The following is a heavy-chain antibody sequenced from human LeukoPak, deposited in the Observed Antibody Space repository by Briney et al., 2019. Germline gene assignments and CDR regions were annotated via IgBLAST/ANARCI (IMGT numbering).Heavy chain of an antibody. J-gene: IGHJ6*02. CDR3: ARDPYCSGGSCYSRAHYYYYGMDV. Sequence: SAKVSCKASGGTFSSYAISWVRQAPGQGLEWMGGIIPIFGTANYAQKFQGRVTITADESTSTAYMELSSLRSEDTAVYYCARDPYCSGGSCYSRAHYYYYGMDVWGQGTTVTVSS. CDR1: GGTFSSYA. CDR2: IIPIFGTA. D-gene: IGHD2-15*01. V-gene: IGHV1-69*13.